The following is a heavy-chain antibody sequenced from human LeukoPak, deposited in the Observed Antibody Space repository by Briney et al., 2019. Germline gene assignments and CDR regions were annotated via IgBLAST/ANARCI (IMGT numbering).Heavy chain of an antibody. CDR1: GFTFSDYY. CDR2: ISSSGSTI. D-gene: IGHD2-2*01. J-gene: IGHJ4*02. CDR3: AKAIASVVVPAATTDY. V-gene: IGHV3-11*01. Sequence: GGSLRLSCAASGFTFSDYYMSWIRQAPGKGLEWVSYISSSGSTIYYADSVKGRFTISRDNAKNSLYLQMNSLRAEDTAVYYCAKAIASVVVPAATTDYWGQGTLVTVSS.